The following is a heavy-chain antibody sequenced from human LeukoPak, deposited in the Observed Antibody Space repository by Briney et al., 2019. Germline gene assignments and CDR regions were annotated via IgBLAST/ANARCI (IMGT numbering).Heavy chain of an antibody. CDR1: GFTVSSNH. J-gene: IGHJ4*02. Sequence: QTGGSLRLSCAASGFTVSSNHMSWVRQAPGKGLEWVSVIYSGGSTSYADSVKGRFTISRDNSKNTLYLQMNSLRAEDTAVYYCARGGGVSSSGPMYWGQGTLVTVSS. CDR3: ARGGGVSSSGPMY. CDR2: IYSGGST. V-gene: IGHV3-66*01. D-gene: IGHD6-13*01.